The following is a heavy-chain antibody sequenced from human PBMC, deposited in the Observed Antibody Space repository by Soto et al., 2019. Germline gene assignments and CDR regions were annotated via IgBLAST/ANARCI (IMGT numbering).Heavy chain of an antibody. D-gene: IGHD6-13*01. V-gene: IGHV3-48*02. Sequence: EAQLVESGGGLVQPGGSLRLSCAASGFTFSSYGMNWVRQAPGKGLEWVSYLSGSSSNMYYADSMKGRFTIYRDNAKNSLYLQMNSLRDEDTAVYYCARDCPDSSSWWPFDHWGQGTLVTVAS. CDR1: GFTFSSYG. CDR3: ARDCPDSSSWWPFDH. J-gene: IGHJ4*02. CDR2: LSGSSSNM.